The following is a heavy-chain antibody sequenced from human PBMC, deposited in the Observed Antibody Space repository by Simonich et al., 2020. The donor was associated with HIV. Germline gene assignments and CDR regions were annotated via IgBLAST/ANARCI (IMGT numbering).Heavy chain of an antibody. D-gene: IGHD1-20*01. V-gene: IGHV1-69-2*01. CDR1: GYTFTDYY. J-gene: IGHJ1*01. Sequence: EVQLVQSGAEVKKPGAAVKISCHFSGYTFTDYYIHWVQQAPGKGLEWMGIVDPEDGETVYTERFQGRGTITADTSTDTAYIELNSLTSEDTAVYYCALDQINSPALHWGQGSLVTVSS. CDR3: ALDQINSPALH. CDR2: VDPEDGET.